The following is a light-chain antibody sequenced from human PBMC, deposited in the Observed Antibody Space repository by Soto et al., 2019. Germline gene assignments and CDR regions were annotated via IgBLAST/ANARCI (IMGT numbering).Light chain of an antibody. Sequence: QSALTQPASVSGSPGQSITISCTGTSSDVGYYNYVSWYQQHPDKAPKLMIYEVSNRPSGVPDRFSGSKSGNTASLTVSGLQAEDEAEYYCSSYAGSNTFVFGTGTKLTVL. CDR2: EVS. J-gene: IGLJ1*01. V-gene: IGLV2-8*01. CDR3: SSYAGSNTFV. CDR1: SSDVGYYNY.